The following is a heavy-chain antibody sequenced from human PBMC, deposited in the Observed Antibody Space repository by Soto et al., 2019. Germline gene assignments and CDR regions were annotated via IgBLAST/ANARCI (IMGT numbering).Heavy chain of an antibody. V-gene: IGHV4-59*08. CDR3: ARHPGYYDILTGYTTYYFDS. J-gene: IGHJ4*02. CDR2: IYYRGNT. Sequence: SEDPVPHLHCLWWLHRYLLLELDPAAPREGTGVDWYIYYRGNTDYNPSLKSRVTISLDTPKNQFSLKLSSVTAADTAVYYCARHPGYYDILTGYTTYYFDSWGQGILVTVSS. CDR1: WLHRYLL. D-gene: IGHD3-9*01.